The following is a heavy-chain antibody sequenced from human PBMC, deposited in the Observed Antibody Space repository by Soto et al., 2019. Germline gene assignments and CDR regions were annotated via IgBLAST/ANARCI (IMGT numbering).Heavy chain of an antibody. CDR2: ISGSGGST. CDR3: AKCPEITENYYYYGMDV. CDR1: GFTFSSYA. Sequence: GSLRLSCAASGFTFSSYAMSWVRQAPGKGLEWVSAISGSGGSTYYADSVKGRFTISRDNSKNTLYLQMNSLRAEDTAVYYCAKCPEITENYYYYGMDVWGQGTTVTVSS. J-gene: IGHJ6*02. D-gene: IGHD3-10*01. V-gene: IGHV3-23*01.